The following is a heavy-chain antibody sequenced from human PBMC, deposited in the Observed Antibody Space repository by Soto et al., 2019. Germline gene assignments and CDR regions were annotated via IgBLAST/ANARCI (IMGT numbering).Heavy chain of an antibody. CDR1: GGTFSSYA. Sequence: SVKVSCKASGGTFSSYAISWVRQAPGQGLEWMGGIIPIFGTANYAQKFQGRVTITADESTSTAYMELSSLRSEDTAVYYCARVRGIVVVPAASDYWGQGTLVTISS. D-gene: IGHD2-2*01. CDR2: IIPIFGTA. CDR3: ARVRGIVVVPAASDY. J-gene: IGHJ4*02. V-gene: IGHV1-69*13.